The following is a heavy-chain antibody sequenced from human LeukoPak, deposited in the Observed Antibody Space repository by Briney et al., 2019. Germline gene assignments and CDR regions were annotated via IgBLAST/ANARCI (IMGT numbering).Heavy chain of an antibody. CDR3: ARDPRYCSGGNCYLGAFDI. CDR1: GFTFSSYS. D-gene: IGHD2-15*01. CDR2: ISSSSSYI. J-gene: IGHJ3*02. V-gene: IGHV3-21*01. Sequence: PGGSLRLSCAASGFTFSSYSMNWVRQAPGKGLEWVSSISSSSSYIYYADSVKGRFTISRDNAKNSLYLQMNSLRAEDMAVYYCARDPRYCSGGNCYLGAFDIWGQGTMVTVSS.